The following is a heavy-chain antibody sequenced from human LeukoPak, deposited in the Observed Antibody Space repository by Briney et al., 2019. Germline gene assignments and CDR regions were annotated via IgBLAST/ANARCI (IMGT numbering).Heavy chain of an antibody. Sequence: GASVKVSCKASGYTFTGYYMHWVRQAPGQGLEWMGWINPNSGGTNYAQKFQGRVTMTRDTSISTAYMELSRLRSDDTAVYYCARGARTYYYDSSGYHEPDAFDMWGQGTMVTVSS. V-gene: IGHV1-2*02. CDR3: ARGARTYYYDSSGYHEPDAFDM. CDR1: GYTFTGYY. CDR2: INPNSGGT. J-gene: IGHJ3*02. D-gene: IGHD3-22*01.